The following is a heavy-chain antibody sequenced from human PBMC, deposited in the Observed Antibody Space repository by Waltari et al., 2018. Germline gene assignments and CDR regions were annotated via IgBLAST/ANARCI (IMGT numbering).Heavy chain of an antibody. CDR3: ARRVVLRYFDWLFDPSPRGYFDY. CDR1: GGSISSSSYY. Sequence: QLQLQESGPGLVKPSETLSLTCTVSGGSISSSSYYWGWIRQPPGKGLEGIGSIYYSGSTYYNPSLKSRVTISVDTSKNQFSLKLSSVTAADTAVYYCARRVVLRYFDWLFDPSPRGYFDYWGQGTLVTVSS. CDR2: IYYSGST. V-gene: IGHV4-39*01. J-gene: IGHJ4*02. D-gene: IGHD3-9*01.